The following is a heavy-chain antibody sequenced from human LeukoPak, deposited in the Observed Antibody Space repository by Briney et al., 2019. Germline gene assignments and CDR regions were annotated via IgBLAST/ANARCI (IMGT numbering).Heavy chain of an antibody. D-gene: IGHD1-14*01. Sequence: SETLSLTCAVSGGSISSYSWSWIRQPPGKGPEWIGYMSYSGSTNFNPSLKSRVTISIDTSKNQFSLKLSSVTAADTAVYYCARRNRYPLYDYWGQGTLVTVSS. J-gene: IGHJ4*02. CDR3: ARRNRYPLYDY. CDR1: GGSISSYS. V-gene: IGHV4-59*08. CDR2: MSYSGST.